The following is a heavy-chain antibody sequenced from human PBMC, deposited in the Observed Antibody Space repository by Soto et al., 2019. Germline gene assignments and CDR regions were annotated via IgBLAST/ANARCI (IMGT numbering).Heavy chain of an antibody. CDR3: ASTFYDILTGYSPGPFDY. CDR1: GFTFSSYE. CDR2: ISSSGSTI. Sequence: VGSLRLSCAASGFTFSSYEMNWVRQAPGKGLEWVSYISSSGSTIYYADSVKGRFTISRDNAKNSLYLQMNSLRAEDTAVYYCASTFYDILTGYSPGPFDYWGQGTQVTVSS. J-gene: IGHJ4*02. V-gene: IGHV3-48*03. D-gene: IGHD3-9*01.